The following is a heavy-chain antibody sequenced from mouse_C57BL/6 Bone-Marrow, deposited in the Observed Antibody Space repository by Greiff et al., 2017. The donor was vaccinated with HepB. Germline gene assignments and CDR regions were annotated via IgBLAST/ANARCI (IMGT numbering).Heavy chain of an antibody. J-gene: IGHJ3*01. Sequence: EVKVVESGGGLVKPGGSLKLSCAASGFTFSSYAMSWVRQTPEKRLEWVATISDGGSYTYYPDNVKGRFTISRDNAKNNLYLQMSHLKSEDTAMYDCARGTAQAPAWFAYWGQGTLVTVSA. CDR3: ARGTAQAPAWFAY. D-gene: IGHD3-2*02. CDR2: ISDGGSYT. CDR1: GFTFSSYA. V-gene: IGHV5-4*03.